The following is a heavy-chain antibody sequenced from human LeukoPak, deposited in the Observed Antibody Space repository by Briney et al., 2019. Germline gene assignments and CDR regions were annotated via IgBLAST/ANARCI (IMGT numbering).Heavy chain of an antibody. Sequence: GASVKVSCKASGYTFTSYGISWVRQAPGQGLEWMGWISAYNGNTNYAQKLQGRVTMTTDTSTSTAYMELRSLRSDDTAVYYCARDLIGYYDSSGYCLGYWGQGTLVTVSS. J-gene: IGHJ4*02. CDR2: ISAYNGNT. V-gene: IGHV1-18*01. D-gene: IGHD3-22*01. CDR1: GYTFTSYG. CDR3: ARDLIGYYDSSGYCLGY.